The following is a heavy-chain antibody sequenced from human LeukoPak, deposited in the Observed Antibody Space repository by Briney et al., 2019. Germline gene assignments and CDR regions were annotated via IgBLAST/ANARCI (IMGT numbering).Heavy chain of an antibody. J-gene: IGHJ4*02. CDR3: ARSGSPGIAAAFFDY. CDR1: GYTFTGYY. CDR2: INPNSGGT. V-gene: IGHV1-2*02. Sequence: ASVKVSCKASGYTFTGYYMHWVRQAPGQGLEWMGWINPNSGGTNYAQKFQGRVTMTRDTSISTAYMELSRLRSDDTAVYYCARSGSPGIAAAFFDYWGQGTLVTVS. D-gene: IGHD6-13*01.